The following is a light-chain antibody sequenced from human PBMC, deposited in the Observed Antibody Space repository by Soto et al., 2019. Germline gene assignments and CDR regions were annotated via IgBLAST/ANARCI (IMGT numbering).Light chain of an antibody. V-gene: IGKV3-20*01. CDR2: DES. Sequence: VLTQSPGPLSLSPGESATLSCRVSQSVRNSHVDWSQPKTGQPPRILIYDESSMATATPERLSGSGSGTDLKLTISRLQPEDFAVYYCHQYDSILQTCGQGTKVDIK. J-gene: IGKJ1*01. CDR3: HQYDSILQT. CDR1: QSVRNSH.